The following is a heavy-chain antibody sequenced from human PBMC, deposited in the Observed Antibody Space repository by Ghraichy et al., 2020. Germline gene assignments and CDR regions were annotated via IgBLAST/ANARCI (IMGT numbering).Heavy chain of an antibody. V-gene: IGHV3-30*18. CDR2: ITLDGSGK. CDR1: GLTFSIYG. CDR3: AKDPYNYDKSGYLEHDGLDV. Sequence: GSLRLSCEASGLTFSIYGMHWVRQAPGKGLEWVALITLDGSGKFYADSVKGRFTISRDNSRDNLYLQMNSLRAEDTAVYYCAKDPYNYDKSGYLEHDGLDVWGQGTTVTVSS. D-gene: IGHD3-22*01. J-gene: IGHJ3*01.